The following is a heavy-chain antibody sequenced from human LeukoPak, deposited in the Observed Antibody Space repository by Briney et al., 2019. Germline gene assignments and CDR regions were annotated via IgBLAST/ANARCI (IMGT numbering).Heavy chain of an antibody. CDR1: GFTFSGYA. V-gene: IGHV3-64*03. D-gene: IGHD3-16*02. J-gene: IGHJ4*02. CDR3: ASFPRADLDFIIIDY. Sequence: GGSLRLSCSASGFTFSGYAMHWVRQAPGKGLEYVSAIISNGESTYYSDSVKDRFTISRDNSKNTLYLQMSSLRPEDTAVYYCASFPRADLDFIIIDYWGQGTLVTVSS. CDR2: IISNGEST.